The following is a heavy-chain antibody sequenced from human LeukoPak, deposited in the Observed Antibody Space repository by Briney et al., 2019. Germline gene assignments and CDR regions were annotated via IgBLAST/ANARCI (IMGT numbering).Heavy chain of an antibody. CDR2: IYYSGST. V-gene: IGHV4-59*01. CDR1: GGSFSGYY. J-gene: IGHJ4*02. D-gene: IGHD3-10*01. Sequence: SETLSLTCAVYGGSFSGYYWNWIRQPPGKGLEWIAYIYYSGSTNYNPSLKSRVTISVDTSKNQFSLKLSSVTAADTAVYYCARRYGSGSSGTFDYWGQGTLVTVSS. CDR3: ARRYGSGSSGTFDY.